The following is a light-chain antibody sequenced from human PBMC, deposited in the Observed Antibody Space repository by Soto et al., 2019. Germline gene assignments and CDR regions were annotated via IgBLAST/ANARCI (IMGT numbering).Light chain of an antibody. Sequence: DIVLTQSPATLSLSPGQRATLSCRASQKISGYLAWYQQKPGQAPRLLIYDASNRATGIPVRFSGSGSGTDFTLTISSLEPEDFAVCYCQQYDSSPRTFGQGTKVDIK. V-gene: IGKV3-11*01. CDR2: DAS. CDR3: QQYDSSPRT. CDR1: QKISGY. J-gene: IGKJ1*01.